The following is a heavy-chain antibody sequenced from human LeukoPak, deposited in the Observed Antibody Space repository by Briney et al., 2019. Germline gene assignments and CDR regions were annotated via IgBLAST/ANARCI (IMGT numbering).Heavy chain of an antibody. Sequence: GGSLRLSCAASGFTFSSYAMSWVRQAPGKGLEWVSAISGSGGSTYYADSVKGRFTISRDNSKNTLYLQMNSLRAEDTAVYYCAKLVPSDDFWSGYLGWFVPWGQGTLVTVSS. D-gene: IGHD3-3*01. CDR2: ISGSGGST. CDR1: GFTFSSYA. J-gene: IGHJ5*02. CDR3: AKLVPSDDFWSGYLGWFVP. V-gene: IGHV3-23*01.